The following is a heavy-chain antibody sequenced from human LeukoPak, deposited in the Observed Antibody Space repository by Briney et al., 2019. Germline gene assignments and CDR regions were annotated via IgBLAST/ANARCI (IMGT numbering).Heavy chain of an antibody. J-gene: IGHJ4*02. CDR3: ANDYRSGSFHDF. Sequence: PGGSLRLSCAASGFTFSSYAMSWVRKAPGKGLEWVSTISGSGGTTHYADSVKGRFTISRDNSKNTLYLQMNTLRAEDTAVYYCANDYRSGSFHDFWGQGTLVTVSS. D-gene: IGHD3-10*01. CDR1: GFTFSSYA. V-gene: IGHV3-23*01. CDR2: ISGSGGTT.